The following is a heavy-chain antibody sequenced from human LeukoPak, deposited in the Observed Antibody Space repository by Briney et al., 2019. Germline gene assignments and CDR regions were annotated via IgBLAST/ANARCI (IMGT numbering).Heavy chain of an antibody. J-gene: IGHJ4*02. CDR1: GYTFTGYY. CDR3: ARVETMIVVVRLFDY. CDR2: INPSSGST. V-gene: IGHV1-46*01. Sequence: ASVKVSCKASGYTFTGYYMHWVRQAPGQGLEWMGIINPSSGSTSYAQKFQGRVTMTRDTSTSTVYLELSRLRSDDTAVYYCARVETMIVVVRLFDYWGQGTQVTVSS. D-gene: IGHD3-22*01.